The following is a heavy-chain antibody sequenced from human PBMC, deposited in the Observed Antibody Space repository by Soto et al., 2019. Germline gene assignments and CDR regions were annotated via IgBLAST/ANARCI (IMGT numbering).Heavy chain of an antibody. V-gene: IGHV3-33*01. CDR3: ARDPTSGYYSRCYFDY. J-gene: IGHJ4*02. D-gene: IGHD3-22*01. Sequence: PGGSLRLSCAASGFTFSSYGMHWVRQAPGKGLEWVAVIWYDGSNKYYAGSVKGRFTISRDNSKNTLYLQMNSLRAEDTAVYYCARDPTSGYYSRCYFDYWGQGTLVTVTS. CDR2: IWYDGSNK. CDR1: GFTFSSYG.